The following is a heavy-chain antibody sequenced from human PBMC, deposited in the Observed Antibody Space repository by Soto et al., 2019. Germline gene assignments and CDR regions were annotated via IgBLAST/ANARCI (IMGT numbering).Heavy chain of an antibody. CDR2: ISAYNGNT. V-gene: IGHV1-18*01. CDR3: ERAVMSKEYDFWSCYSHPTWFDS. Sequence: QVQLVQSGAEVKKPGASVKVSCKASGYTFTSYGISWVRQAPGQGLEWMGWISAYNGNTNYAQKLQGRVTMTTDTSTSTAYFELRRPRSDATALYYCERAVMSKEYDFWSCYSHPTWFDSLGQETLLTVCS. CDR1: GYTFTSYG. J-gene: IGHJ5*01. D-gene: IGHD3-3*01.